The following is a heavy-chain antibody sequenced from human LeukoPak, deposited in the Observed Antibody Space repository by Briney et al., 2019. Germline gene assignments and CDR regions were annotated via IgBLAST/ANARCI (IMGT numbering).Heavy chain of an antibody. CDR2: IYYSGSS. D-gene: IGHD4-17*01. CDR3: ARDLVTVTKGFDI. CDR1: GVSISSDY. Sequence: SETLSLTCTVSGVSISSDYWSWIRLPPGKGLEWIGYIYYSGSSNYNPSLKSRVTISIDTSKNQFSLKLSSVTAADTAVYYCARDLVTVTKGFDIWGQGTMVSVSS. J-gene: IGHJ3*02. V-gene: IGHV4-59*01.